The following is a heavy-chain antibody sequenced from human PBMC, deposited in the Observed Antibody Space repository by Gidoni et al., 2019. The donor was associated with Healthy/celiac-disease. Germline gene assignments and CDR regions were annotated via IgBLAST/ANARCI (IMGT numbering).Heavy chain of an antibody. CDR3: ARDRDSSGWLMAHDY. D-gene: IGHD6-19*01. V-gene: IGHV1-2*02. Sequence: QVQLVQSGAEVKKPGASVKVSCKASGYTFTGYYMHWVRQAPGQGLEWMGWINPNSGGTNYAQKFQGRVTMTRDTSISTAYMELSRLRSDDTAVYYCARDRDSSGWLMAHDYWGQGTLVTVSS. CDR2: INPNSGGT. CDR1: GYTFTGYY. J-gene: IGHJ4*02.